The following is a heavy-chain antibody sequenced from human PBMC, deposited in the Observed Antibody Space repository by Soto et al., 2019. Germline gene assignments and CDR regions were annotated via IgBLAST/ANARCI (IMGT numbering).Heavy chain of an antibody. CDR2: VYYRGRS. J-gene: IGHJ4*02. CDR1: GGSVSNSSYY. D-gene: IGHD2-8*01. CDR3: VSQRTSVLTQAYFDY. V-gene: IGHV4-39*01. Sequence: SETLSLTCTVSGGSVSNSSYYWGWIRQSPGKGLEWIGSVYYRGRSYSKSSVKSRVTISVDTSKNQFSLNLNSVTASDTAVYYCVSQRTSVLTQAYFDYWGPGALVTVSS.